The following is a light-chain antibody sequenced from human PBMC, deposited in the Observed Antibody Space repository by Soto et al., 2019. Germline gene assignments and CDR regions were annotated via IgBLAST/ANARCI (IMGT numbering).Light chain of an antibody. CDR2: EVS. CDR3: CSYAGSGIVV. CDR1: SSDVGSFHL. Sequence: QSALTQPASVSGSPGQSITISCTGTSSDVGSFHLVSWYQQYPGKGPKLIIYEVSKRPSGVSNHFSGSKSGNTASLTISGLQTVDEADYYCCSYAGSGIVVFGGGTKVTVL. V-gene: IGLV2-23*02. J-gene: IGLJ2*01.